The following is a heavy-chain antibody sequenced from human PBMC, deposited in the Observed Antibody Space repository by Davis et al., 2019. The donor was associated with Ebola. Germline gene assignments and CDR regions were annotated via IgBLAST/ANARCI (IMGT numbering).Heavy chain of an antibody. D-gene: IGHD6-19*01. Sequence: SETLSLTCTVSGGSISSYYWSWVRQRPGKGLEWIGYVSNSGSTNYNPSLLSRVTMSAATSKNQFSLRLNSVTAADTAVYFCARYKAVAGTAWYFDLWGRGTLVIVSS. J-gene: IGHJ2*01. CDR1: GGSISSYY. V-gene: IGHV4-59*08. CDR2: VSNSGST. CDR3: ARYKAVAGTAWYFDL.